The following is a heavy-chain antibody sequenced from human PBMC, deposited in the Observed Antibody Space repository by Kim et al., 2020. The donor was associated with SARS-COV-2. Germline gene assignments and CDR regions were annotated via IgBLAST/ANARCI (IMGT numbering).Heavy chain of an antibody. Sequence: GGSLRLSCAASGFTFSSCAMYWVRQAPGKGLEWVSAISGSGDSTYYADSVKGRFTLSRDNPKNTVYLQMNSLRADDTAVYYCARASIPYCRGSGSLDDWGQGTLVTVSP. D-gene: IGHD2-21*01. CDR3: ARASIPYCRGSGSLDD. CDR1: GFTFSSCA. V-gene: IGHV3-23*01. J-gene: IGHJ4*02. CDR2: ISGSGDST.